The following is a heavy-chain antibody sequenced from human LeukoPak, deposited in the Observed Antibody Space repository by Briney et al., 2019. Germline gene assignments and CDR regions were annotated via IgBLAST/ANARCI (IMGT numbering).Heavy chain of an antibody. V-gene: IGHV1-46*01. J-gene: IGHJ4*02. Sequence: ASVKVSCKASGYTFTSYYMHWVRQAPGQGLEWMGIINPSGGSTSYAQKFQGRVTMTRDMSTSTVYMELSSLRSEDTAVYYCARDTGAVYGFDYWGQGTLVIVSS. CDR1: GYTFTSYY. CDR2: INPSGGST. CDR3: ARDTGAVYGFDY. D-gene: IGHD3-10*01.